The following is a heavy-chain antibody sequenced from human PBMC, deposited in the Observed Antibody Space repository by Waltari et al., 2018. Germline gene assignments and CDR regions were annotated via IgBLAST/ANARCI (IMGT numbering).Heavy chain of an antibody. D-gene: IGHD2-2*02. Sequence: QVQLQQWGAGLLKPSETLSLTCAVYGGSFSAYYWSWIRQPPGKGLEWIGEINHSGSTNYNPSLKSRVTISVDTSKNQFSLKLSSVTAADTAVYYCAREVKGCSSTSCYSNFDYWGQGTLVTVSS. CDR2: INHSGST. J-gene: IGHJ4*02. CDR3: AREVKGCSSTSCYSNFDY. CDR1: GGSFSAYY. V-gene: IGHV4-34*01.